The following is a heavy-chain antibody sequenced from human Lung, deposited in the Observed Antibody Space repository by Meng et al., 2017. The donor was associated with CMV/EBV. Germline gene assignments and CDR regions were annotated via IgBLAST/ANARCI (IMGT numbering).Heavy chain of an antibody. J-gene: IGHJ3*02. CDR2: IIPIFGTA. CDR1: GGTFSSYA. Sequence: SXXVSXKASGGTFSSYAISWVRQAPGQGLEWMGGIIPIFGTANYAQKFQGRVTITTDESTSTAYMELSSLRSEDTAVYYCARGSRSGELLTFRFACDIWXEGTXVTVSS. D-gene: IGHD2-15*01. V-gene: IGHV1-69*05. CDR3: ARGSRSGELLTFRFACDI.